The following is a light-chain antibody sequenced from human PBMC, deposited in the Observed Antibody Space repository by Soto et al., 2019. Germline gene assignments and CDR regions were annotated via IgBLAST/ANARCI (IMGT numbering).Light chain of an antibody. CDR2: EVS. CDR1: SIDVGGYNY. Sequence: QSALTQPASVSGSPGQSITISCTGTSIDVGGYNYVSWYQHHPGKAPKLMIYEVSNRPSGVSNRFSGSKSGNTASLTISGLQAEDEADYYCSSYTSSSTLVFGGGTKLTVL. V-gene: IGLV2-14*01. CDR3: SSYTSSSTLV. J-gene: IGLJ3*02.